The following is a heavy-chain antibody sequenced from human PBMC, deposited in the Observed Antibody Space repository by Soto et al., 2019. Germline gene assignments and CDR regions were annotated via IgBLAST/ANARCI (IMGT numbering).Heavy chain of an antibody. CDR3: ARTGPSSGWNYYFDY. Sequence: SETLSLTFAVSGYSISSGYYWGWIRQPPGKGLEWIGSIYHSGSTYYDPSLKSRVTISVDTSKNQFSLKLSSVTAADTAVYYCARTGPSSGWNYYFDYWGQGTLVTVSS. CDR2: IYHSGST. D-gene: IGHD6-19*01. J-gene: IGHJ4*02. CDR1: GYSISSGYY. V-gene: IGHV4-38-2*01.